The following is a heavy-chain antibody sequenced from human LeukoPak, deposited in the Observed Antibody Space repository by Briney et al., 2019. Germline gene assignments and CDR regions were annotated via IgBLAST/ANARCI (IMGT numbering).Heavy chain of an antibody. V-gene: IGHV4-59*12. Sequence: SETLSLTCTVSGGSISSYYWSWIRQPPGKGLEWIGYIYYSGSTNYNPSLKSRVTISVDTSKNQFSLKLSSVTAADTAVYYCARGRGSGAVDFDYWGQGTLVTVSS. CDR1: GGSISSYY. CDR2: IYYSGST. J-gene: IGHJ4*02. CDR3: ARGRGSGAVDFDY. D-gene: IGHD6-19*01.